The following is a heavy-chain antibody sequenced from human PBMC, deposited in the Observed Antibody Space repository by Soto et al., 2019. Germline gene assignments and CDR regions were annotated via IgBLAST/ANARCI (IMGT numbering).Heavy chain of an antibody. CDR3: ARGDIVVVPVAILFRYNYYRDV. D-gene: IGHD2-2*01. CDR1: GASINSHY. Sequence: QVQLQESGPGLVKPSETLSLTCTVSGASINSHYWSWIRQPPGKGLEWIGYINYSGSTNYNPSLKSRVTTSIDTSKSEFYLKMSFVAAADTAVYYCARGDIVVVPVAILFRYNYYRDVWGKGTTVTVSS. CDR2: INYSGST. V-gene: IGHV4-59*11. J-gene: IGHJ6*03.